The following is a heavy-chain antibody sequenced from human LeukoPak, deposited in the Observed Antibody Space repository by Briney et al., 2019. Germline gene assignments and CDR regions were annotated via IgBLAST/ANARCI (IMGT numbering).Heavy chain of an antibody. Sequence: ASVKVSCKASGYTFSNYHIDWVRQATGQGLEWMGWINPNTDDRGYAQRFQGRVTITRDTSRTTAYMELRSLRSEDTAVYFRARTTSFTASGYDYWGQGTLVTVSS. V-gene: IGHV1-8*02. CDR2: INPNTDDR. CDR1: GYTFSNYH. CDR3: ARTTSFTASGYDY. J-gene: IGHJ4*02. D-gene: IGHD6-25*01.